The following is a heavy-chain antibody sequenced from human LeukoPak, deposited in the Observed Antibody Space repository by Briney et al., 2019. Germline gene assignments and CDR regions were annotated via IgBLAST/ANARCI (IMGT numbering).Heavy chain of an antibody. Sequence: GGSLRLSCTASDFTFSIYAMGWVRQAPGKGLEWVSAISRSSTNTYYADSVKGRFTISRDNSKNTLYLQMNSLRAEDTALYYCAKDDGDSAKDYYFDYWGQGTLVTVSS. CDR1: DFTFSIYA. V-gene: IGHV3-23*01. D-gene: IGHD4-17*01. CDR3: AKDDGDSAKDYYFDY. CDR2: ISRSSTNT. J-gene: IGHJ4*02.